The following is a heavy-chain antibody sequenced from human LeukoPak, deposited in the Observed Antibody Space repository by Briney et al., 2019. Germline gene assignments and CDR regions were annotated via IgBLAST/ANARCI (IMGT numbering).Heavy chain of an antibody. CDR3: ARGGIAVPEY. V-gene: IGHV4-59*01. CDR2: ISNSGGT. CDR1: VDSISSYY. J-gene: IGHJ4*02. Sequence: SETLSLTCTVSVDSISSYYWSWIRQAPGKGLEWIGYISNSGGTSYNPSLKSRVTISVDTSNNQFSLKLSSVTAADTAVYYCARGGIAVPEYWGQGILVTVSS. D-gene: IGHD6-19*01.